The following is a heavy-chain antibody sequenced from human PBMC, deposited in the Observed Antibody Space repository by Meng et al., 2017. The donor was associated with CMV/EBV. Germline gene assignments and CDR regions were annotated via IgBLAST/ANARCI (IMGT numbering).Heavy chain of an antibody. J-gene: IGHJ6*02. V-gene: IGHV4-59*01. CDR1: GGSISSYY. Sequence: SETLSLTCTVSGGSISSYYWSWIRQPPGKGLEWIGYIYYSGSTNYNPSLKSRVTISVDTSKNQFSLKLSSVTAAATAVYYCARAADSSWYRDYYYGMDVWGQGTTVTVSS. CDR3: ARAADSSWYRDYYYGMDV. CDR2: IYYSGST. D-gene: IGHD6-13*01.